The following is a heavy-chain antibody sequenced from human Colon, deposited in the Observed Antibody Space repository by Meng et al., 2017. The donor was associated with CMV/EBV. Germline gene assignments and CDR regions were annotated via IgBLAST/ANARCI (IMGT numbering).Heavy chain of an antibody. V-gene: IGHV1-2*02. Sequence: QVQLVQSGTEVKKSGASVKVSCKASGYTFTGYYIHWVRQAPGQGLEWMGWINPKNGDINYAQKFQGRVTMTRDTSISTAYMELSRLKSNDTAMYFCARQGVPVAGSSFNFWGQGTLVTVSS. CDR2: INPKNGDI. CDR1: GYTFTGYY. D-gene: IGHD6-13*01. J-gene: IGHJ4*02. CDR3: ARQGVPVAGSSFNF.